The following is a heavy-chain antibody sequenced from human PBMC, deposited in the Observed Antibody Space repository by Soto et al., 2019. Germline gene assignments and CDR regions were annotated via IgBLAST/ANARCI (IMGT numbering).Heavy chain of an antibody. CDR2: ISYDGSNK. Sequence: QVQLVESGGGVVQPGRSLRLSCAASGFTFSKYGMHWVRQAPGRGLEWVAVISYDGSNKYYADSVKGRFTISRDNSKNTLYLEMNSLRAEDTAVDYCASLLNTWFSNGWSRAGGFDYCGQGSLVTVSS. V-gene: IGHV3-30*03. D-gene: IGHD6-19*01. J-gene: IGHJ4*02. CDR3: ASLLNTWFSNGWSRAGGFDY. CDR1: GFTFSKYG.